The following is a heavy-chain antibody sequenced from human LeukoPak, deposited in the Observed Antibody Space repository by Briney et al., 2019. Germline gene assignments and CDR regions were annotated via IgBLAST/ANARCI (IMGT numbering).Heavy chain of an antibody. CDR2: ISYDGSNK. V-gene: IGHV3-30*03. CDR3: AVAPYCSSTSCYTGDFDY. CDR1: GFTFSSYG. D-gene: IGHD2-2*02. J-gene: IGHJ4*02. Sequence: GRSLRLSCAASGFTFSSYGMHWVRQAPGKGLEWVAVISYDGSNKYYADSVKGRFTISRDNSKNTLYLQMNSLRAEDTAVYYCAVAPYCSSTSCYTGDFDYWGQGTLVTVSS.